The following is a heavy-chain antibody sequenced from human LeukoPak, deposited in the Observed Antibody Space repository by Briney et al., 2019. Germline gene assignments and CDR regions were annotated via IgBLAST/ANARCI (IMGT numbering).Heavy chain of an antibody. CDR3: ARLAVGATRFDY. V-gene: IGHV5-10-1*01. D-gene: IGHD3-16*01. Sequence: GESLKISCKGSGYSFTSYWIGWVRQMPGKGLEWMGRIDPSDSYTNYSPSFQGHVTISADKSISTAYLQRSSLKASDTAMYYCARLAVGATRFDYWGQGTLVTVSS. CDR2: IDPSDSYT. J-gene: IGHJ4*02. CDR1: GYSFTSYW.